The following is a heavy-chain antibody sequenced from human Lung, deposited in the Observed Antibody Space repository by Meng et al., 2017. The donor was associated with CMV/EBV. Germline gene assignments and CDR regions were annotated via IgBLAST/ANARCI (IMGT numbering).Heavy chain of an antibody. CDR1: GFNFSSYA. J-gene: IGHJ4*02. CDR2: MSGSGQST. V-gene: IGHV3-23*01. D-gene: IGHD1/OR15-1a*01. Sequence: GGSXRLXWAAAGFNFSSYAVTWVRQAPGKGLEWVSTMSGSGQSTYYADSGKGRFTISRDNSKNTLYVQMHRLRADDTSMYYCAKDLGGEQQSYSFAHWGQGXLVTVSS. CDR3: AKDLGGEQQSYSFAH.